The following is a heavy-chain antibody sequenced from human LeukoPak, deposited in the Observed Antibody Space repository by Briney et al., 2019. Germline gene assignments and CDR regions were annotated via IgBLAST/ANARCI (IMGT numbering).Heavy chain of an antibody. CDR2: IKKDGSEK. CDR3: ATDSQGVDY. V-gene: IGHV3-7*01. J-gene: IGHJ4*02. Sequence: PGGSLRLSCAASGFTFSDYWMSWVRQAPGKGLEWVANIKKDGSEKYYVDSVKGRFTISRDNAKNSLYLQMNTLRAEDTALYYCATDSQGVDYWGQGTLVTVSS. CDR1: GFTFSDYW.